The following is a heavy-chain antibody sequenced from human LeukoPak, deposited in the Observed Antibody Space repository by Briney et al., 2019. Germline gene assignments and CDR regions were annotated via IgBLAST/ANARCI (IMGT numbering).Heavy chain of an antibody. Sequence: GGSLRLSCAASGFTFSSYAMSWVRQAPGKGLEWVSAISGSGGSTYYADPVKGRFTISRDNSKNTMYLQMNSLRAEDTAVYYCAKDQGSGLGSYSWGYFDYWGQGILVTVSS. V-gene: IGHV3-23*01. CDR3: AKDQGSGLGSYSWGYFDY. D-gene: IGHD3-10*01. CDR1: GFTFSSYA. CDR2: ISGSGGST. J-gene: IGHJ4*02.